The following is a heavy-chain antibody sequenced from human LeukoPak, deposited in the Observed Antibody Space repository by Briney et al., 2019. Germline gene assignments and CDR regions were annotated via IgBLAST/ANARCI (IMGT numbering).Heavy chain of an antibody. J-gene: IGHJ6*03. V-gene: IGHV3-21*01. CDR1: GFTFSSYN. D-gene: IGHD6-13*01. Sequence: PGGPLRLSCAASGFTFSSYNMKWVRQAPGKGLEWVSSISWRSSDIEYADSVKGRFTISRDNAKKSLYLQMNNLRAEDTAVYYCARVYSSSWYFGYLYIDVWGNGTTVTVSS. CDR3: ARVYSSSWYFGYLYIDV. CDR2: ISWRSSDI.